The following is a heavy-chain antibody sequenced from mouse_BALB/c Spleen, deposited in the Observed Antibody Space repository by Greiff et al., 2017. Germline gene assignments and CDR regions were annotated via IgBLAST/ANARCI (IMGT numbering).Heavy chain of an antibody. CDR3: ARGGIYDGYYDY. CDR1: GYSITSGYY. Sequence: VQLKESGPGLVKPSQSLSLTCSVTGYSITSGYYWNWIRQFPGNKLEWMGYISYDGSNNYNPSLKNRISITRDTSKNQFFLKLNSVTTEDTATYYCARGGIYDGYYDYWGQGTTLTVSS. D-gene: IGHD2-3*01. J-gene: IGHJ2*01. V-gene: IGHV3-6*02. CDR2: ISYDGSN.